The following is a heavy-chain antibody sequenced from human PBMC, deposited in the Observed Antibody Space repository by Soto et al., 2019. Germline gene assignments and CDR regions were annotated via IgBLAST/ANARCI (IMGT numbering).Heavy chain of an antibody. CDR1: GFTFSRFS. CDR2: ISYDGNNK. V-gene: IGHV3-30-3*01. J-gene: IGHJ6*02. Sequence: QVQLVESGGGVVQPGRSLRLSCAASGFTFSRFSMHWVRQAPGKGLAWVAVISYDGNNKHFAESVKGRFSISRDDSKNTVYLEMNNLRGDDSAVYYCARDRGMFLSYYYYGMDVWGQGTTVTVSS. CDR3: ARDRGMFLSYYYYGMDV. D-gene: IGHD3-10*02.